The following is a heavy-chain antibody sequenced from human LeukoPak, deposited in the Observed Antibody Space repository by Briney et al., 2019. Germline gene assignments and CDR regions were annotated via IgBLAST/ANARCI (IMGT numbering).Heavy chain of an antibody. J-gene: IGHJ6*02. Sequence: KPSETLSLTCTVSGGSISSYYWSWIRQPPGKGLEWIGYIYYSGSTNYNPSLKSRVTTSVDTSKNQFSLKLSSVTAADTAVYYCARDRDGMDVWGQGTTVTVSS. CDR1: GGSISSYY. CDR3: ARDRDGMDV. V-gene: IGHV4-59*01. CDR2: IYYSGST.